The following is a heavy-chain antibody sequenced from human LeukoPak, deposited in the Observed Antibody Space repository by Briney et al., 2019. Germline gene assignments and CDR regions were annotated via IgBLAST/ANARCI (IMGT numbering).Heavy chain of an antibody. Sequence: SQTLSLTCAISGDSVSSNSAAWNWIRQSPSRGLEWLGRTYYRSKWYNDYAVSVKSRITINPDTSKNQFSLQLNSVTPEDTAVYYCARGPFVIHYCSSTSCSNHYFDYWGQGTLVTVSS. V-gene: IGHV6-1*01. CDR3: ARGPFVIHYCSSTSCSNHYFDY. J-gene: IGHJ4*02. CDR2: TYYRSKWYN. D-gene: IGHD2-2*01. CDR1: GDSVSSNSAA.